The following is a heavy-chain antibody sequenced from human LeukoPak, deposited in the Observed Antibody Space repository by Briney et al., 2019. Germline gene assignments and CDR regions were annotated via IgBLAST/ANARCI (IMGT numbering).Heavy chain of an antibody. D-gene: IGHD3-10*01. CDR2: FDLEDDEK. V-gene: IGHV1-24*01. J-gene: IGHJ6*03. CDR3: ATGSLIIPIYYMDV. Sequence: ASVKVSCKVSGYSLTELSMHWVRQAPGEGLEWMGGFDLEDDEKIYAQKFQGRVTMTEDTSTDTAYMEVSSLRSDDTAVYYCATGSLIIPIYYMDVWGKGTPVTVSS. CDR1: GYSLTELS.